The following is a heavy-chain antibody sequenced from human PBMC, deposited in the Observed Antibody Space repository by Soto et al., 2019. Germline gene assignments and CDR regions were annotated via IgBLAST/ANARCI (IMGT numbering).Heavy chain of an antibody. CDR2: ISGSGGIT. D-gene: IGHD3-10*01. V-gene: IGHV3-23*01. J-gene: IGHJ6*02. CDR3: APLGRSGSGRTYYYGMDV. CDR1: GLTFSYFA. Sequence: EVQLLESGGGLVQPGGSLRLSCAVSGLTFSYFAMSWVRQAPGKGLEWVSAISGSGGITYYADSVKGRFTISRDNSKPTLFLHMNSLSAAATAVYYCAPLGRSGSGRTYYYGMDVWGQGTTVTVSS.